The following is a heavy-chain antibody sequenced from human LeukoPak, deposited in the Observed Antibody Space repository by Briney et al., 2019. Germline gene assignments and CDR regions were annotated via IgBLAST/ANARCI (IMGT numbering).Heavy chain of an antibody. J-gene: IGHJ4*02. CDR1: GFTFSDYY. V-gene: IGHV3-11*04. CDR3: ARGSYCSSSSCYSRVV. Sequence: PGGSLRLSCAASGFTFSDYYMSWIRQAPGKGLEWVSYISSSGSTIYYADSVKGRFTISRHKAKNSLYLQMNSLRAEGPAVYYCARGSYCSSSSCYSRVVWGQGTVVTVSS. CDR2: ISSSGSTI. D-gene: IGHD2-2*02.